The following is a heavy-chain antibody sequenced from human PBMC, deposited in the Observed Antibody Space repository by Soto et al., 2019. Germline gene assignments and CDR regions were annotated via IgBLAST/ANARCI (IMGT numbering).Heavy chain of an antibody. CDR1: GYLINSGYS. CDR2: TSYDGKS. CDR3: ARDLSSGYQTFYFDY. Sequence: SETLSLTCKVSGYLINSGYSWGWIRQYPGKGLEWIGSTSYDGKSYYKPSLKSRVVMSVDLANNQFSLRLRSVTAADTAVYYCARDLSSGYQTFYFDYWGQGTPVTVSS. J-gene: IGHJ4*01. V-gene: IGHV4-38-2*02. D-gene: IGHD3-22*01.